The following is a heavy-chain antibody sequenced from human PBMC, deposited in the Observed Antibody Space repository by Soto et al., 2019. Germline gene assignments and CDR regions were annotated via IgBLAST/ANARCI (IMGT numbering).Heavy chain of an antibody. CDR3: AKGHCSGGSCYSPLDYYYYGMDV. V-gene: IGHV3-23*01. D-gene: IGHD2-15*01. J-gene: IGHJ6*02. Sequence: PGGSLRLSGGASGFAFISYAMSWVRQAPGKGLEWVAAISGSGGSTYYADSVKGRFTISRDNSKNTLYLQMNSLRAEDTAVYYCAKGHCSGGSCYSPLDYYYYGMDVWGQGTTVTVSS. CDR2: ISGSGGST. CDR1: GFAFISYA.